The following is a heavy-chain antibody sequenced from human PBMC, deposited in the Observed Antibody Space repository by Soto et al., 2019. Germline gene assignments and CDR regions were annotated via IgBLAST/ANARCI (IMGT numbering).Heavy chain of an antibody. CDR1: GGSISSGGYY. D-gene: IGHD4-17*01. CDR3: ARLNRSYGDYSPPYFDY. V-gene: IGHV4-31*03. CDR2: IYYSGGT. J-gene: IGHJ4*02. Sequence: SETLSLTCTVSGGSISSGGYYWSWIRQHPGKGLEWIGYIYYSGGTYYNPSLKSRVTISVDTSKNQFSLKLSSVTAADTAVYYCARLNRSYGDYSPPYFDYWGQGTLVTVSS.